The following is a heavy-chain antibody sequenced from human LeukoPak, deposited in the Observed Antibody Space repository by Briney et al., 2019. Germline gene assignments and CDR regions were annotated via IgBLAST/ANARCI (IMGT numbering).Heavy chain of an antibody. V-gene: IGHV3-21*01. D-gene: IGHD4-23*01. CDR1: GFTFSTYN. Sequence: GGSLRLSCAASGFTFSTYNMNWVRQAPGRGLEWVSSISRSSNYIYYADSMKGRFTISRDNAKNSLSLQMNSLRAEDTAVYYCERETLNGGFPPPFDIWGQGTKITVSS. J-gene: IGHJ3*02. CDR2: ISRSSNYI. CDR3: ERETLNGGFPPPFDI.